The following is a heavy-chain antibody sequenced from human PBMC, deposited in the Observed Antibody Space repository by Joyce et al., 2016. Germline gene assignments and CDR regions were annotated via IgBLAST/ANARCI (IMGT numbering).Heavy chain of an antibody. V-gene: IGHV3-74*01. CDR2: ISSDESST. D-gene: IGHD1-26*01. CDR3: ARTGGSYYDYYYYGLDV. CDR1: GFTFSSYW. Sequence: EVQLVESGGGLVQPGGSLRLSCTASGFTFSSYWMHWVRQVSGKGLVWVSHISSDESSTSYADSVKGRFTNSRDNAKNTLYLHMNSLRTEDTAVYYCARTGGSYYDYYYYGLDVWGQGTTVIVSS. J-gene: IGHJ6*02.